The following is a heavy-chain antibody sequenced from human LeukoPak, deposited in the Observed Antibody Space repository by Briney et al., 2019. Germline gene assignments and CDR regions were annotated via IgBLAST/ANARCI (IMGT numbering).Heavy chain of an antibody. CDR3: ARVNQLLWFGELLEDGFDY. CDR1: GGSISSSSYY. V-gene: IGHV4-39*01. D-gene: IGHD3-10*01. Sequence: PSETLSLTCTVSGGSISSSSYYWGWIRQPPGKGLEWIGSIYYSGSTYYNPSLKSRVTIPVDTSKNQFSLKLSSVTAADTAVYYCARVNQLLWFGELLEDGFDYWGQGTLVTVSS. J-gene: IGHJ4*02. CDR2: IYYSGST.